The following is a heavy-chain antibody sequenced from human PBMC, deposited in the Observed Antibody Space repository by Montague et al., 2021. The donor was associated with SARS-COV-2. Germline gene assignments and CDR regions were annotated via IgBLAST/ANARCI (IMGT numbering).Heavy chain of an antibody. CDR2: IHGRGDGT. CDR1: GFTFSSHG. CDR3: ARDQNHGMDV. J-gene: IGHJ6*02. Sequence: SLRLSCAASGFTFSSHGMYWVRQPPGKGLEWVSEIHGRGDGTYYADSVKGRFTIYRDNSKNTLYLQMNSLRVEDTAVYYCARDQNHGMDVWGQGTTVIVSS. V-gene: IGHV3-23*01. D-gene: IGHD1-14*01.